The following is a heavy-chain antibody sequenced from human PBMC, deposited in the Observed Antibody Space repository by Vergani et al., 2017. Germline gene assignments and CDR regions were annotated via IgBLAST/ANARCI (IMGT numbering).Heavy chain of an antibody. CDR2: IIPIFGTA. D-gene: IGHD2-2*01. CDR1: GGTFSSYA. CDR3: ARDQFYAPARIVVVPPSGDY. V-gene: IGHV1-69*01. J-gene: IGHJ4*02. Sequence: QVQLVQSGAEVKKPGSSVKVSCKASGGTFSSYAISWVRQAPGQGLEWMGGIIPIFGTANYALKFQGRVTITADESTSTAYMELSSLISEDTAVYYCARDQFYAPARIVVVPPSGDYWGQGTLVTVSS.